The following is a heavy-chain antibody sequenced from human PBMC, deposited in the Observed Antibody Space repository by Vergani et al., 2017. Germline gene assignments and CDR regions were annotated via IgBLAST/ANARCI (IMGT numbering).Heavy chain of an antibody. D-gene: IGHD2-15*01. CDR1: GASIDSFY. V-gene: IGHV4-4*09. J-gene: IGHJ4*02. CDR2: IHTGGST. Sequence: VLLQEPGPGLVRPSETLSLKCPVSGASIDSFYWSWIRQSPGKGLEWIGHIHTGGSTALNPSFKSRVSISVDTSKSQFSLKLNSVTVADTAVYYCARSRPYCTSGSCPAIWGQGTLVTVSS. CDR3: ARSRPYCTSGSCPAI.